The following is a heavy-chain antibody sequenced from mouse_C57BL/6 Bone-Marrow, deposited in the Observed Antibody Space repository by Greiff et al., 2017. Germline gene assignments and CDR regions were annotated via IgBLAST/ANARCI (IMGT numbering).Heavy chain of an antibody. D-gene: IGHD1-1*01. CDR2: ISYYGSN. J-gene: IGHJ1*03. Sequence: ESGPGLVKPSQSLSLTCSVTGYSITSGYYWNWIRQFPGNKLEWMGYISYYGSNNYNPSLKNRISITRDTSKNQFFLKLNSVTTEDTATYYCARVLRNFDVWGTGTTVTVSS. V-gene: IGHV3-6*01. CDR3: ARVLRNFDV. CDR1: GYSITSGYY.